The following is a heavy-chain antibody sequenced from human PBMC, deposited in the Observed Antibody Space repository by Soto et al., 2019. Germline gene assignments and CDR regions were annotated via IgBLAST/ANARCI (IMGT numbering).Heavy chain of an antibody. V-gene: IGHV3-23*01. D-gene: IGHD6-19*01. CDR1: GFTFSSYA. J-gene: IGHJ4*02. CDR2: ISGSGGST. CDR3: AKALITLYSSGSGNTVY. Sequence: PGGSLRLSCAASGFTFSSYAMSWVRQAPGKGLEWVSAISGSGGSTYYADSVKGRFTISRDNSKNTLYLQMNSLRAEDTAVYYCAKALITLYSSGSGNTVYWGQGTLVTVSS.